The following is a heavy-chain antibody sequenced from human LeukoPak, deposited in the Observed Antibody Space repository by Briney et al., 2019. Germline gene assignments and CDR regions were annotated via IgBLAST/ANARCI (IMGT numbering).Heavy chain of an antibody. V-gene: IGHV1-2*02. D-gene: IGHD3-10*01. Sequence: ASVKVSCKASGYSFTGYYIHWVRQAPGQGLEWMGWINPDSGVTNYAQKFQDRVTMTRDTSISTASMELSRLRSDDTAVYYCARVIKMRSGILMGFDPWGQGTLVTVSS. CDR1: GYSFTGYY. CDR3: ARVIKMRSGILMGFDP. CDR2: INPDSGVT. J-gene: IGHJ5*02.